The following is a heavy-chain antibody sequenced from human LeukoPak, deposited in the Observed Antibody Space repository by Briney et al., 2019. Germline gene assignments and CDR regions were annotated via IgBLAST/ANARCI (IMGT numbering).Heavy chain of an antibody. CDR3: ARREYYDSSGLSVWAFDI. J-gene: IGHJ3*02. CDR1: GYSFANYW. CDR2: IYPGDSDT. V-gene: IGHV5-51*01. Sequence: GESLKISCKGSGYSFANYWIGWVRQMPGKGLEWMGIIYPGDSDTRYSPSFQGQVTISADKSISTAYLQWRSLKASDTAMYYCARREYYDSSGLSVWAFDIWGQGTMVTVSS. D-gene: IGHD3-22*01.